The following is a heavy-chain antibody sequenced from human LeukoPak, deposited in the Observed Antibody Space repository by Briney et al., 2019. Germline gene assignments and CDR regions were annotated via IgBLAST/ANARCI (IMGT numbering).Heavy chain of an antibody. CDR2: INWNGGST. D-gene: IGHD3-16*02. V-gene: IGHV3-20*04. CDR3: AREKNSDYDYVWGSYRYLYYYYYMDV. CDR1: GFTFDDYG. J-gene: IGHJ6*03. Sequence: GGSLRLSCAASGFTFDDYGMSWVRQAPGKGLEWVSGINWNGGSTGYADSVKGRFTISRDNAKNSLYLQMNSLRAEDTALYYCAREKNSDYDYVWGSYRYLYYYYYMDVWGKGTTVTVSS.